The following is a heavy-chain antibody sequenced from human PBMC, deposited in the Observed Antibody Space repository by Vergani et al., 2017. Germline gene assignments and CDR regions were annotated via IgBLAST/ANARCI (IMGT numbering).Heavy chain of an antibody. Sequence: QVQLQQWGAGLLKPSETLSLTCVVSGGSLSGYYWTWIRQPPGKGLEWIGEVGHTGSTNSNPSLKSRVTMSVDTSKNQFSLRLNSVTAADTAVYYCAKGRRRCSGTTCYVWFDPWGQGTLVTVSS. D-gene: IGHD2-2*01. CDR3: AKGRRRCSGTTCYVWFDP. CDR1: GGSLSGYY. CDR2: VGHTGST. V-gene: IGHV4-34*02. J-gene: IGHJ5*02.